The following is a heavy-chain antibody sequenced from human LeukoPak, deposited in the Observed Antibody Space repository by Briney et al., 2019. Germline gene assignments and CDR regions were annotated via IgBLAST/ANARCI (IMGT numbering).Heavy chain of an antibody. Sequence: PGGSLRLSCTASGFIFSSYGMHWVRQAPGKGLEWVAVISYDDGSNQYYVDSVKGRFTISRDNSKKTLYLEMNSLRVEDTAVYYCAKDLVYDFWGGLDTGNNGMDVWGQGTTVTVSS. CDR1: GFIFSSYG. CDR2: ISYDDGSNQ. D-gene: IGHD3-3*01. V-gene: IGHV3-30*18. CDR3: AKDLVYDFWGGLDTGNNGMDV. J-gene: IGHJ6*02.